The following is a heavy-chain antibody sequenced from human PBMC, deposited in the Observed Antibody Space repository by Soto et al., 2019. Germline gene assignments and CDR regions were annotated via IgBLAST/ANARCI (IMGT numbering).Heavy chain of an antibody. D-gene: IGHD3-10*01. CDR2: INPNSGGT. CDR3: ARVMRDYYGSGSYWRDGKDV. CDR1: GYTFTGYY. Sequence: QVQLVQSGAEVKKPGASVKVSCKASGYTFTGYYMHWVRQAPGQGLEWMGWINPNSGGTNYTQKFQGTVTITKDTSISPASVELRRLRSADTAVYYCARVMRDYYGSGSYWRDGKDVWGQGTAVTVSS. V-gene: IGHV1-2*02. J-gene: IGHJ6*02.